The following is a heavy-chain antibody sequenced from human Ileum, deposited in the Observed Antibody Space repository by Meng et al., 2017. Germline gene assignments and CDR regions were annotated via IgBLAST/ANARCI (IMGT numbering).Heavy chain of an antibody. V-gene: IGHV5-51*01. CDR1: GYSFNTYW. J-gene: IGHJ4*02. Sequence: GESLKISCKTSGYSFNTYWIDWVRQMPGKGLEWMGVIYPGDSDTTYSPSFKGQVTISADKSISTAYLQWSSLKASDTATYYCGRRYYGSGSIDYWGQGTLVTVSS. CDR2: IYPGDSDT. D-gene: IGHD3-10*01. CDR3: GRRYYGSGSIDY.